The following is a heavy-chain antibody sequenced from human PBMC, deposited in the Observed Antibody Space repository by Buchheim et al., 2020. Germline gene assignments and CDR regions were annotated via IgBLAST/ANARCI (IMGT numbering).Heavy chain of an antibody. Sequence: EVQLVESGGGLVQPGGSLRLSCAASGFTFSGYWMSWVRQAPGKGLEWVANIKEDGSEKYYVDSVKGRFTISRDNSKNTVHLQLNSLRVEDTAVYYCVKNSGWFNTWGPGTL. D-gene: IGHD1-26*01. CDR1: GFTFSGYW. V-gene: IGHV3-7*03. J-gene: IGHJ5*02. CDR2: IKEDGSEK. CDR3: VKNSGWFNT.